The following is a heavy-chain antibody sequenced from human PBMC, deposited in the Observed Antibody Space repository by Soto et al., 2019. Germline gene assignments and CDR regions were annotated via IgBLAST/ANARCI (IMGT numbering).Heavy chain of an antibody. CDR2: IKQDGSEK. CDR1: GFTFSSYW. Sequence: GGSLRLSCAASGFTFSSYWMSWVRQAPGKGLEWVANIKQDGSEKYYVDSVKGRFTISRDNAKNSLYLQMNSLRAEDTAVYYCARDDVPGQWLDPNPRPYYYYGMDVWGQGTTVTVSS. D-gene: IGHD6-19*01. V-gene: IGHV3-7*05. CDR3: ARDDVPGQWLDPNPRPYYYYGMDV. J-gene: IGHJ6*02.